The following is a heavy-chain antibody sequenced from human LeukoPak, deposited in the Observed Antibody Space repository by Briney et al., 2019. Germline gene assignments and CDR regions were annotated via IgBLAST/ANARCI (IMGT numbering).Heavy chain of an antibody. D-gene: IGHD3-10*01. Sequence: PGGSLRLSCVVSGFTFSSYSMIWVRQAPGKGLQWVANMKKDGSETNYVDSAKGRFTISRDNAKNSLYLQVNSLRAEDTAVYYCGRHRSGSGTYFIDYWGQGTLVSVSS. CDR2: MKKDGSET. CDR3: GRHRSGSGTYFIDY. V-gene: IGHV3-7*01. J-gene: IGHJ4*02. CDR1: GFTFSSYS.